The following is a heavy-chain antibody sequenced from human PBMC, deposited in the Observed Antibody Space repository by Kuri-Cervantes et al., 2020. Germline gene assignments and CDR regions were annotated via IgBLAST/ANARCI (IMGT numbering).Heavy chain of an antibody. CDR1: GGSFSGYY. J-gene: IGHJ3*02. V-gene: IGHV4-34*01. CDR3: ARVIYDYVWGTYRDAFDI. CDR2: INHSGGT. D-gene: IGHD3-16*02. Sequence: GSLRLSCVVHGGSFSGYYWNWIRQPPGKGLEWIGEINHSGGTNYNPSLKSRVTISLDTSKNQFSLRLGSVTAADTAVYYCARVIYDYVWGTYRDAFDIWGQGTMVTVSS.